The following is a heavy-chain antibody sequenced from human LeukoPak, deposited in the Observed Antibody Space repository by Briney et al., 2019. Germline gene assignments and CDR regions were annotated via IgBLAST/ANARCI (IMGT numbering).Heavy chain of an antibody. CDR3: ARDPLGHEYDFDY. J-gene: IGHJ4*02. D-gene: IGHD3-3*01. CDR2: INLNSGVT. CDR1: GYTFTDYY. Sequence: ASVKVSCKASGYTFTDYYMHWVRQAPGQGLECMGWINLNSGVTYYAQKFQGRVTMTRDTSISTAYMELSRLRSDDTAVYYCARDPLGHEYDFDYWGQGTLVTVSS. V-gene: IGHV1-2*02.